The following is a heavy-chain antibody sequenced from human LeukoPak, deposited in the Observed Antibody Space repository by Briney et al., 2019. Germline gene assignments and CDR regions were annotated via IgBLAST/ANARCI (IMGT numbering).Heavy chain of an antibody. D-gene: IGHD3-10*01. CDR3: AKGFLYGSGSYHYYYYYGMDV. CDR2: ISYDGSNK. J-gene: IGHJ6*02. Sequence: PGGSLRLSCAASGFTFSSYGMHWVRQAPGKGLEWVAVISYDGSNKYYADSVKGRFTISRDNSKNTLYLQMNSLRAEDTAVYYCAKGFLYGSGSYHYYYYYGMDVWGQGTTVTVSS. V-gene: IGHV3-30*18. CDR1: GFTFSSYG.